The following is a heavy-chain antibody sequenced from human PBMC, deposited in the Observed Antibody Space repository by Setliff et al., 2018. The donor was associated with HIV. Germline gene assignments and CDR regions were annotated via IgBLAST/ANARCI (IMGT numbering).Heavy chain of an antibody. J-gene: IGHJ4*02. CDR2: INPNSGDT. CDR3: GREVVIAAIGSLDL. CDR1: GYIFSDYY. Sequence: ASVKVSCKAYGYIFSDYYIHWVRQAPGQGLERMGWINPNSGDTKYSERFQGRVTMTRDTSMGAIFMELRSLTSADTAVYYRGREVVIAAIGSLDLWGQGTLVTVSS. V-gene: IGHV1-2*02. D-gene: IGHD3-22*01.